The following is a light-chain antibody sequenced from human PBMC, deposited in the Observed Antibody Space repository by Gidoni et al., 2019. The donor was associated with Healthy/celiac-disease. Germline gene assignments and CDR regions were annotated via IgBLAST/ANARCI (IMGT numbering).Light chain of an antibody. CDR2: AAS. CDR1: QSISSY. J-gene: IGKJ5*01. V-gene: IGKV1-39*01. CDR3: QQSYSTPRT. Sequence: DIQLTLPPSSLSASVGDRVTITCRESQSISSYVNWYQQKPGTAPKLLIYAASSLQSGVPSRCGGSGSRKDITLTIRRLQPEDFATYYCQQSYSTPRTFGQGTRLEIK.